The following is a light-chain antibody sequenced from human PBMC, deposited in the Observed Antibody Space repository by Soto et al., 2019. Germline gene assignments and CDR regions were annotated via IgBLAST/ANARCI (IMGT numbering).Light chain of an antibody. J-gene: IGLJ2*01. CDR1: SGSVSTSYY. CDR2: STN. Sequence: QTVVTQEQSFSVSPGGTVTLTCGLSSGSVSTSYYPSWYQQTPGQAPRTLIYSTNTRSSGVPDRFSGSILGNKAALTITGAQADDESDYYCVLYMGSGISVFGGGTKLTVL. V-gene: IGLV8-61*01. CDR3: VLYMGSGISV.